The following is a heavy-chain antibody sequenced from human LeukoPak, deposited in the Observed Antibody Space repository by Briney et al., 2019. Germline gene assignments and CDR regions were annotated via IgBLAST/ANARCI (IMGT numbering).Heavy chain of an antibody. J-gene: IGHJ4*02. D-gene: IGHD4-17*01. Sequence: PGGSLRLSCAVSGFTFSSYWMHWVRQAPGKGLVWVSRIHRDGRSTSDADSVKGRFTISRDNAKNTLYLQMNSLRAEDTAVYYCVRGVFGAYGYDYWGQGTLVTVSS. CDR2: IHRDGRST. V-gene: IGHV3-74*01. CDR1: GFTFSSYW. CDR3: VRGVFGAYGYDY.